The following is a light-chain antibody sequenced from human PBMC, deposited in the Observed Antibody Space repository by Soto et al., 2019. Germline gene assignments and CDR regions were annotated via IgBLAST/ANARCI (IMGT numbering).Light chain of an antibody. CDR3: QQYGGSPFT. J-gene: IGKJ3*01. CDR2: AAS. Sequence: EIMMTQSPATLSVSPGERATLSCRASQSVSVNSLAWYQQKGGQAPRLLIYAASTRATGVPDRFSGTGSGTDFALTISRLETDDSAVYYCQQYGGSPFTFGPGTKVDI. V-gene: IGKV3-20*01. CDR1: QSVSVNS.